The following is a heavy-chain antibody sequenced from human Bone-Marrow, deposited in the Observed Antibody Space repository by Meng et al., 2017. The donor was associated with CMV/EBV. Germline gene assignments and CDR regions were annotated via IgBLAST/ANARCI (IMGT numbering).Heavy chain of an antibody. Sequence: QITLKESGPTLVKPTQTLTLTCTXXGFSLSTSGVGVGWIRQPPGKALEWLALIYWDDDKRYSPSLKSRLTITKDTSKNQVVLTMTNMDPVDTATYYCAHLAYCGGDCYPFDYWGQGTLVTVSS. CDR3: AHLAYCGGDCYPFDY. CDR2: IYWDDDK. V-gene: IGHV2-5*02. J-gene: IGHJ4*02. D-gene: IGHD2-21*02. CDR1: GFSLSTSGVG.